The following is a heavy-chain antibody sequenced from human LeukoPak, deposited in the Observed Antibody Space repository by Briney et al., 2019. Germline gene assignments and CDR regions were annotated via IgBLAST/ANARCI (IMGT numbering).Heavy chain of an antibody. Sequence: PSETLSLTCAVYGGSFSGYYWSWIRQPPGKGLEWIGEINHSGSTNYNPSLKSRVTISVDTSKNQFSLKLSSVTAADTAVYYCARVVRYYYDSSGYYKDAFDIWGQGTMVTVSS. J-gene: IGHJ3*02. D-gene: IGHD3-22*01. CDR3: ARVVRYYYDSSGYYKDAFDI. V-gene: IGHV4-34*01. CDR2: INHSGST. CDR1: GGSFSGYY.